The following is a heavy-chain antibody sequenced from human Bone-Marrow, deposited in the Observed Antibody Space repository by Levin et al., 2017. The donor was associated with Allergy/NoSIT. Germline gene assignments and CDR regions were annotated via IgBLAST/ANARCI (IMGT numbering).Heavy chain of an antibody. Sequence: ASVKVSCKASGYSFVNYPITWVRQAPGQGLEWMGWIYPDNGNTKYAQKLQARVTMTTDTSTNTAYMELTSLTSDDTAVYYCARGLTYSGWLLAGYWGQGSLVTVSS. J-gene: IGHJ4*02. V-gene: IGHV1-18*01. CDR1: GYSFVNYP. CDR2: IYPDNGNT. CDR3: ARGLTYSGWLLAGY. D-gene: IGHD6-19*01.